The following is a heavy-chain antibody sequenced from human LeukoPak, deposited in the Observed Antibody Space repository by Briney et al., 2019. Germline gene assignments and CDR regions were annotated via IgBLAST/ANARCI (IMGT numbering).Heavy chain of an antibody. CDR3: ARRGLGAVAGIGIDY. V-gene: IGHV1-18*01. CDR2: ISAYNGNT. D-gene: IGHD6-19*01. CDR1: GYTFTSYG. J-gene: IGHJ4*02. Sequence: ASVKVSCKASGYTFTSYGISWVRQAPGQGLEWMGWISAYNGNTNYAQKLQGRVTMTTDTSTSTAYMELRSLRSDDTAVYYCARRGLGAVAGIGIDYWGQGTLVTVSS.